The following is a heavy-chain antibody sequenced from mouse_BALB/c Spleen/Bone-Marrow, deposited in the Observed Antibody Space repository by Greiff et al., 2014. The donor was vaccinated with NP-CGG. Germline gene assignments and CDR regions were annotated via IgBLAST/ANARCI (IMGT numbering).Heavy chain of an antibody. CDR3: ASYYYGGSGFAY. CDR2: IDPANGNT. J-gene: IGHJ3*01. Sequence: EVQLQQSGAELVKPGASVKLSCTASGFNIKNTYMHWVKQRPERGLEWIGRIDPANGNTKYDPKFQGKATITADTSSNTAYLQLSSLASEDTAVYYCASYYYGGSGFAYWGQGTLVTVSA. V-gene: IGHV14-3*02. D-gene: IGHD1-1*01. CDR1: GFNIKNTY.